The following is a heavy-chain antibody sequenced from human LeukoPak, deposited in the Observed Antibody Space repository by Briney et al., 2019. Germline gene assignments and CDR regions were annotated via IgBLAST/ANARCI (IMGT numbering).Heavy chain of an antibody. CDR3: ARGSAWERGSYDY. CDR1: GFNFNDAA. V-gene: IGHV3-23*01. CDR2: IASSGRNT. Sequence: GGSLRLSCAASGFNFNDAAMTWVRQAPGKGLEWVSLIASSGRNTYYTDSVRGRFTISRDNSKKTLSLQMNSLRAEDTAVYYCARGSAWERGSYDYWGQGTLVTVSS. J-gene: IGHJ4*02. D-gene: IGHD1-26*01.